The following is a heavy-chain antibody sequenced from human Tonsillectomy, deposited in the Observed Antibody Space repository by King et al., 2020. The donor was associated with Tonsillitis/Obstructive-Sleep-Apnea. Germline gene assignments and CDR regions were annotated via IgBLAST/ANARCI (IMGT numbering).Heavy chain of an antibody. D-gene: IGHD2-2*01. CDR1: GFTFSSYA. Sequence: QLVQSGGGLVQPGGSLRLSCAASGFTFSSYAMSWVRQAPGKGLEWVSAISGSGGSTYYADSVKGRFTISRDNSKNTLYLQMNSLRAEDTAVYYCAKGPWSRERSTLYYYYGMDVWGQGTTVTVSS. J-gene: IGHJ6*02. V-gene: IGHV3-23*04. CDR3: AKGPWSRERSTLYYYYGMDV. CDR2: ISGSGGST.